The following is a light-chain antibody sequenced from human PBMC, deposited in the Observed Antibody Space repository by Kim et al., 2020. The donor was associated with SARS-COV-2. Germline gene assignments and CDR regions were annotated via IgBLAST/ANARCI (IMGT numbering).Light chain of an antibody. CDR2: LEGSGSY. CDR1: SGHSSYI. CDR3: ETWDSNTRV. V-gene: IGLV4-60*03. Sequence: QLVLTQSSSASASLGSSVKLTCTLSSGHSSYIIAWHQQQPGKAPRYLMKLEGSGSYNKGSGVPDRFSGSSSGADRYLTISNPQSEDEADYYCETWDSNTRVFGGGTQLTVL. J-gene: IGLJ3*02.